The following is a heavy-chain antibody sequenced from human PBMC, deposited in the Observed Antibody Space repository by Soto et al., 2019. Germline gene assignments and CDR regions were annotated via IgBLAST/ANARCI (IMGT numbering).Heavy chain of an antibody. CDR2: IYRTGST. CDR1: GGSFTSNNW. D-gene: IGHD6-13*01. V-gene: IGHV4-4*02. J-gene: IGHJ6*02. CDR3: ARAFDSSSWYYYYGMDV. Sequence: SETLSLTCAVSGGSFTSNNWWTWVRQPPGQGLEWIGEIYRTGSTNYNPSLKSRVTISLDKSENQFSLKLSSLTAADTAVYYCARAFDSSSWYYYYGMDVWGQGNTVTVSS.